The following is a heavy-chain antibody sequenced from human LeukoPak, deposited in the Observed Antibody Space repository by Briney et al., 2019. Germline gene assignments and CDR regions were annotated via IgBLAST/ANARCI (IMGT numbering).Heavy chain of an antibody. CDR1: GFTFSSYS. Sequence: PGGSLRLSCAASGFTFSSYSMNWVRQAPGKGLEWVSYISSSSSTIYYADSVKGRFTISRDNTKNSLYLQMNSLRAEDTAVYYCARYPKYGDYRSRYFDYWGQGTLVTVSS. CDR3: ARYPKYGDYRSRYFDY. J-gene: IGHJ4*02. V-gene: IGHV3-48*04. CDR2: ISSSSSTI. D-gene: IGHD4-17*01.